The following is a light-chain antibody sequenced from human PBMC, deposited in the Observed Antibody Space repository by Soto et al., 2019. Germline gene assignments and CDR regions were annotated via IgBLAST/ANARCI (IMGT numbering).Light chain of an antibody. CDR3: QSYDKTLSVWV. J-gene: IGLJ3*02. V-gene: IGLV1-40*01. CDR2: VNR. CDR1: SSNIGAGYD. Sequence: QSVLTQPPSVSGAPGQRVTISCTGSSSNIGAGYDVHWYQQFPGTAPKLLIYVNRNRPSGVPDRFSGSKSGTSASLAITGLQAEDEADYYCQSYDKTLSVWVFGGGTQLTVL.